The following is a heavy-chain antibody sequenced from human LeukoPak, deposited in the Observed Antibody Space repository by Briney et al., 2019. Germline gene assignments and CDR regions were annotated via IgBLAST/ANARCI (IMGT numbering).Heavy chain of an antibody. Sequence: SETLSLTCTVSGGSISSYYWSWIRQPPGKGLEWIGYIYYSGSTNYNPSLKSRVTISVDTSKNQFSLKPSSVTAADTAVYYCARVYYDSSGYYYPTYYYYYMDVWGKGTTVTVSS. D-gene: IGHD3-22*01. J-gene: IGHJ6*03. CDR1: GGSISSYY. CDR2: IYYSGST. V-gene: IGHV4-59*01. CDR3: ARVYYDSSGYYYPTYYYYYMDV.